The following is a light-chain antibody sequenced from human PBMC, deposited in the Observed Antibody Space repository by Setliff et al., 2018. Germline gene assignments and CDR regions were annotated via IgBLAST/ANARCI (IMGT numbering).Light chain of an antibody. J-gene: IGKJ1*01. Sequence: EIVMTQSPATLSVSPGERATLSCRASQSVSSNLVWFQQRPGQAPRLLIYGASTRATGVSARFSGSASGTDFTLTISSLQTEDFAVYYCLHHYNWPWKFGQGTRWIS. CDR2: GAS. CDR1: QSVSSN. CDR3: LHHYNWPWK. V-gene: IGKV3-15*01.